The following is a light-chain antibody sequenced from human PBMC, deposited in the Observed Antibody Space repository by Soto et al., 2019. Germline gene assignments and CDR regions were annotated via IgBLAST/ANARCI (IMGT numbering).Light chain of an antibody. CDR2: DDT. CDR1: NIGSKN. J-gene: IGLJ3*02. Sequence: SYELTQAPSVSVAPGQTARIPCAGDNIGSKNVHWYQQRPGQAPLLVVYDDTDRPSGIPERFSGSNSGNTATLTISRVEVGDEADYYCQVWDSYIDRTWVFGGGTKLTV. CDR3: QVWDSYIDRTWV. V-gene: IGLV3-21*02.